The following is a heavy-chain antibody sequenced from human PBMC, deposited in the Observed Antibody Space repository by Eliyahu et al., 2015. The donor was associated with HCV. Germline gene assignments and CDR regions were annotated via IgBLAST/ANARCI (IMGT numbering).Heavy chain of an antibody. CDR1: GYTFSNFY. Sequence: QVQLVQSGAEVKKPGASVKVSCKASGYTFSNFYVHWVRQAPGQGLEWMAIISPSGGSTTYAQKFQGRVTTTWDTSTSTVYMDLSSLRSADTAVFYCAGGSSSAWSHGMDVWGQGTAVTVSS. J-gene: IGHJ6*02. D-gene: IGHD6-19*01. CDR2: ISPSGGST. CDR3: AGGSSSAWSHGMDV. V-gene: IGHV1-46*01.